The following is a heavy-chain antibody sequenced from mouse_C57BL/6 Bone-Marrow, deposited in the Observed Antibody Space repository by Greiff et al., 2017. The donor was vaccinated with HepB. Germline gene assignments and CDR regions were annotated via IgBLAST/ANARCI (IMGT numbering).Heavy chain of an antibody. CDR3: ARERRYLDDFDY. CDR2: INPSSGYT. V-gene: IGHV1-7*01. Sequence: VQLQQSGAELAKPGASVKLSCKASGYTFTSYWMHWVKQRPGQGLEWIGYINPSSGYTKYNQKFKDTATLTADKSSSTAYMQLSSLTYEDSAVYYCARERRYLDDFDYWGQGTTLTVSS. J-gene: IGHJ2*01. D-gene: IGHD1-1*01. CDR1: GYTFTSYW.